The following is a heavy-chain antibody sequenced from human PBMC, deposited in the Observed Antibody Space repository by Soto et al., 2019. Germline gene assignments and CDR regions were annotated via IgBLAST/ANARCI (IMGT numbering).Heavy chain of an antibody. J-gene: IGHJ2*01. V-gene: IGHV3-30-3*01. Sequence: QVQLVESGGGVVQPGRSLRLSCAASGFTFSSYAMHWVRQAPGKGLEWVAVISYDGSNKYYADSVKGRFTISRDNSKNTLYLQMNSRRAEDTAVYYCARAGRVVVMYWYFDLWGRGTLVTVSS. CDR1: GFTFSSYA. CDR3: ARAGRVVVMYWYFDL. D-gene: IGHD3-22*01. CDR2: ISYDGSNK.